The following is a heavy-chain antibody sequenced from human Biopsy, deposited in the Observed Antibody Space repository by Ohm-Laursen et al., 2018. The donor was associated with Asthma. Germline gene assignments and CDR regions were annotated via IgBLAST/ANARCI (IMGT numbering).Heavy chain of an antibody. Sequence: SPGLSRAAPGFNPGGYAQYWVRQRPGEGLGWGAGISWENGRSGHGESLKGRFTISRDNAKNSLYLQMTSLGPADTAMYYCVRDMGAGPNQPPSPSGVYHLYGMDVWGQGTTVTVSS. J-gene: IGHJ6*02. CDR3: VRDMGAGPNQPPSPSGVYHLYGMDV. CDR2: ISWENGRS. CDR1: GFNPGGYA. V-gene: IGHV3-9*02. D-gene: IGHD3-16*01.